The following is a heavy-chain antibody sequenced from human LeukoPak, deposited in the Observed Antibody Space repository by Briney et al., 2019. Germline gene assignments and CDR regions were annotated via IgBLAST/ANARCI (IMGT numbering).Heavy chain of an antibody. Sequence: SETLSLTCTVSGGSISSYYWSWIRQPPGKGLEWIGYIYYSGSTNYNPSLKSRVTISVDRSKNQFSLKLSSVTAADTAVYYCARKNTDTAHDAFDIWGQGTMVTVSS. CDR1: GGSISSYY. J-gene: IGHJ3*02. CDR2: IYYSGST. D-gene: IGHD5-18*01. V-gene: IGHV4-59*12. CDR3: ARKNTDTAHDAFDI.